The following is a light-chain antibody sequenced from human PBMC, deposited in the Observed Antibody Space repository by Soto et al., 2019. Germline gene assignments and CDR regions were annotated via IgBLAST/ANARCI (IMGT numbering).Light chain of an antibody. V-gene: IGKV1-33*01. CDR2: DSF. CDR3: QQYDELPLT. Sequence: DIQMTQSPSSLSAAVRDRVTITCQASQDISNFINWYQQKPGKAPKLLIYDSFNLERGVPSRFSRSGSGTDFTFTISSLQPEDIATYYCQQYDELPLTFGGGTKVEL. J-gene: IGKJ4*01. CDR1: QDISNF.